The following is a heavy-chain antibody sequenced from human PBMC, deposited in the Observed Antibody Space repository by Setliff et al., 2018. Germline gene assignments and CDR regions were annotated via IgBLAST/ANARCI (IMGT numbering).Heavy chain of an antibody. Sequence: SVKVSCKASGGAFSNYGITWVRQAPGQGLEWMGGIIPIFGTTSYAQKFQGRVTVTTDTYTGTGYMELRSLRSDDTAMYFCARFGGSCSSSSCYASDLWGQGTMVTVSS. D-gene: IGHD2-2*01. V-gene: IGHV1-69*05. CDR3: ARFGGSCSSSSCYASDL. CDR2: IIPIFGTT. J-gene: IGHJ3*01. CDR1: GGAFSNYG.